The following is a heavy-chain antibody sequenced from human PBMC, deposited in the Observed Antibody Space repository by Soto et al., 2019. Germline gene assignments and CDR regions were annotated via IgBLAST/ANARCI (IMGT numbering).Heavy chain of an antibody. D-gene: IGHD3-3*01. Sequence: SETLSLTCPVSGGSISSGDYYWSWIRQPPGKGLEWIGYIYYSGSTYYNPSLKSRVTISVDTSKNQFSLKLSSVTAADTALYFCARSRRLQLFDYWGQGTLVTVSS. V-gene: IGHV4-30-4*01. CDR3: ARSRRLQLFDY. CDR2: IYYSGST. CDR1: GGSISSGDYY. J-gene: IGHJ4*02.